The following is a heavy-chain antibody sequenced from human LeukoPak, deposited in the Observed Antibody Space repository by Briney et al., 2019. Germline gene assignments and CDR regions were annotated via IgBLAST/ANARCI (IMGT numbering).Heavy chain of an antibody. J-gene: IGHJ6*02. Sequence: ASVKVSCKASGYTFTSYGISWVRRAPGQGLEWMGWISAYNGNTNYAQKLQGRVTMTTDTSTSTAYMELRSLRSDDTAVYYCARAPWDSGSYYTDYYYYYGMDVWGQGTTVTVSS. CDR2: ISAYNGNT. V-gene: IGHV1-18*01. CDR1: GYTFTSYG. D-gene: IGHD3-10*01. CDR3: ARAPWDSGSYYTDYYYYYGMDV.